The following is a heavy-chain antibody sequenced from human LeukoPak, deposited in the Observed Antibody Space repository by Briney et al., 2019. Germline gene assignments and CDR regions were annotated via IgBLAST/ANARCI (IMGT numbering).Heavy chain of an antibody. D-gene: IGHD1-26*01. Sequence: ASVKVSCKASGYTFTSYDINWVRQATGQGLEWMGWMNPNSGNTGNAQKFQGRVTITRNTSISTAYMELSSLRSEDTAVYYCAKSRGESRGASNYWGQGTLVTVSS. J-gene: IGHJ4*02. V-gene: IGHV1-8*01. CDR1: GYTFTSYD. CDR2: MNPNSGNT. CDR3: AKSRGESRGASNY.